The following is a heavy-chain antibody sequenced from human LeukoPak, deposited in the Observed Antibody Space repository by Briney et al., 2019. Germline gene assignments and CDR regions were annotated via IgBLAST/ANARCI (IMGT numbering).Heavy chain of an antibody. Sequence: GGSLRLSCAASGFTFSSYAMHWVRQAPGKGLEYVSAISSNGDSTYYANSVKGGFTISRDNSKNTLYLQMGSLRAEDMAVYYCARRQGYCSGGSCYSFYYFDYWGQGTLVTVSS. J-gene: IGHJ4*02. CDR1: GFTFSSYA. CDR3: ARRQGYCSGGSCYSFYYFDY. D-gene: IGHD2-15*01. V-gene: IGHV3-64*01. CDR2: ISSNGDST.